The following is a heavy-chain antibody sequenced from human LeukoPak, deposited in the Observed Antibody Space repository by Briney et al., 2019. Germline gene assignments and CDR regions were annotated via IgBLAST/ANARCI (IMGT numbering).Heavy chain of an antibody. CDR2: ISAYNGNT. J-gene: IGHJ4*02. Sequence: ASVKVSCKASGYTFTSYGIGWVRQAPGQGLEWMGWISAYNGNTNYAQKLQGRVTMTTDTSTSTAYMELRSLRSDDTAVYYCARDSAPYHYYDSSGYYEDYWGQGTLVTVSS. V-gene: IGHV1-18*01. CDR3: ARDSAPYHYYDSSGYYEDY. CDR1: GYTFTSYG. D-gene: IGHD3-22*01.